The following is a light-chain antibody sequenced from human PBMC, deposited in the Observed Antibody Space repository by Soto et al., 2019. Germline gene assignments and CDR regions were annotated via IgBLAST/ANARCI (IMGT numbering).Light chain of an antibody. CDR2: EAS. Sequence: DIQMTQYPSSLSASVGDRITITCRASQSINSFLNWYQQKPGKAPKLLIYEASSLQSGVPSRFSASGSGTDFTLTISSLQREDFATYYCQQSYRPPITFGQGTRLEIK. J-gene: IGKJ5*01. CDR3: QQSYRPPIT. V-gene: IGKV1-39*01. CDR1: QSINSF.